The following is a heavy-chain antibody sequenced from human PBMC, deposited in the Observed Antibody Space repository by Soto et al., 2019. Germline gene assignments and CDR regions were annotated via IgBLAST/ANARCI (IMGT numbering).Heavy chain of an antibody. CDR3: AKDFRGSALVRRALLY. Sequence: PGGSLRLSCAASGFTFDDYAIHWVRQAPGKGLEWVSGISWNSDNIGYADSVKGRFTISRDNAKHSLYLQMNSLRPEDTALYFCAKDFRGSALVRRALLYWGQGTLVTVSS. D-gene: IGHD3-10*01. CDR1: GFTFDDYA. J-gene: IGHJ4*02. CDR2: ISWNSDNI. V-gene: IGHV3-9*01.